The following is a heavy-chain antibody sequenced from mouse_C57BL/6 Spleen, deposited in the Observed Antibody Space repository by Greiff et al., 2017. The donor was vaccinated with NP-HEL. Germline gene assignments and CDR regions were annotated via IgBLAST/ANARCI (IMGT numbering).Heavy chain of an antibody. CDR1: GYTFTSYW. V-gene: IGHV1-74*01. CDR3: AIGRGREGTYYAMDY. J-gene: IGHJ4*01. D-gene: IGHD3-3*01. CDR2: IHPSDSDT. Sequence: QVQLKQPGAELVKPGASVKVSCKASGYTFTSYWMHWVKQRPGQGLEWIGRIHPSDSDTNYNQKFKGKATLTVDKSSSTAYMQLSSLTSEDSAVYYCAIGRGREGTYYAMDYWGQGTSVTVSS.